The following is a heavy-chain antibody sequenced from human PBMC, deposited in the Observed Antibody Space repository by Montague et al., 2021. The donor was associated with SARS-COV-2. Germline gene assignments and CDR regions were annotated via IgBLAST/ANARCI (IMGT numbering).Heavy chain of an antibody. CDR1: GFAFSDYY. CDR2: ISSISSHT. V-gene: IGHV3-11*05. Sequence: SLRLSCAASGFAFSDYYMSWIRQAPGKGLEWVSYISSISSHTNYAAFVKGRFTISRDNAKNSLFLQMSSLSAEGTAVYYCARVDCSSTSCYMPLNHYYYYYMDVWDKGTTVTVSS. CDR3: ARVDCSSTSCYMPLNHYYYYYMDV. J-gene: IGHJ6*03. D-gene: IGHD2-2*02.